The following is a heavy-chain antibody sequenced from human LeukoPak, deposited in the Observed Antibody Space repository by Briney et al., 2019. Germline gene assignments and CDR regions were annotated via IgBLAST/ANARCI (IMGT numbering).Heavy chain of an antibody. CDR3: ARDVDDYGDYVGVDY. D-gene: IGHD4-17*01. CDR2: ISSSGSTI. J-gene: IGHJ4*02. CDR1: GFTFSDYY. V-gene: IGHV3-11*04. Sequence: GGSLRLSXAASGFTFSDYYMSWIRQAPGKGLEWVSYISSSGSTIYYADSVKGRFTISRDNAKNSLYLQMNSLRAEDTAVYYCARDVDDYGDYVGVDYWGQGTLVTVSS.